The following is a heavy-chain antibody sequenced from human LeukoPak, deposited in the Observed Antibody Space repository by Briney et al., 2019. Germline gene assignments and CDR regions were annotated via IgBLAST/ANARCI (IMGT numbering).Heavy chain of an antibody. Sequence: SQTLSLTCTVSGGSISSGGYSWSWIRQHPGKGLEWIGYIYYSGSTYYNPSLKSRVTISVDTSKNQFSLKLSSVTAADTAVYYCARSLYYDFWSGYPNPNWFDPWGQGTLVTVSS. D-gene: IGHD3-3*01. V-gene: IGHV4-31*03. J-gene: IGHJ5*02. CDR3: ARSLYYDFWSGYPNPNWFDP. CDR2: IYYSGST. CDR1: GGSISSGGYS.